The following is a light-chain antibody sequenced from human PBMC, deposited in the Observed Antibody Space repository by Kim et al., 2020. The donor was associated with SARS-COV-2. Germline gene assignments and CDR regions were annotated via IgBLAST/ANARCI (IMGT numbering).Light chain of an antibody. J-gene: IGKJ5*01. CDR1: QGISSY. V-gene: IGKV1-8*01. CDR2: AAS. CDR3: QQYYSYPRIT. Sequence: STGDRVTITCRASQGISSYLAWYQQKPGKAPKLLIYAASALQSGVPSRFSGSGSGTDFTLTISCLQSEDFATYYCQQYYSYPRITFGQGTRLEIK.